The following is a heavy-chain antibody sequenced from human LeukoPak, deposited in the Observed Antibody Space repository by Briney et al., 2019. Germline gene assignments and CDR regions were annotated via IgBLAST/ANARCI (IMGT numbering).Heavy chain of an antibody. Sequence: PSETLSLTCTVSGGSISSGDYYWSWIRQPPGKGLEWIGYIYYSGSTYYNPSLKSRVTISVDTSKNQFSLKLSSVTAADTAVCYCAREVGYSFRSETDYWGQGTLVTVSS. CDR1: GGSISSGDYY. CDR2: IYYSGST. J-gene: IGHJ4*02. CDR3: AREVGYSFRSETDY. V-gene: IGHV4-30-4*01. D-gene: IGHD5-18*01.